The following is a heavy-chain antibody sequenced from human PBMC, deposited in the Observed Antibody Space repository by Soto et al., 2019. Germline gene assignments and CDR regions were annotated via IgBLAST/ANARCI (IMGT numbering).Heavy chain of an antibody. CDR3: VRDGSKSLRDWFDP. CDR2: VYATGTT. V-gene: IGHV4-4*07. Sequence: LSLTCNVSGGSISKFYWAWIRKTAGNGLEWMGRVYATGTTDYNPSLRSRVAMSVDISKKTFSLRLRSVTGADSGVYYCVRDGSKSLRDWFDPWGQGILVTVSS. J-gene: IGHJ5*02. CDR1: GGSISKFY.